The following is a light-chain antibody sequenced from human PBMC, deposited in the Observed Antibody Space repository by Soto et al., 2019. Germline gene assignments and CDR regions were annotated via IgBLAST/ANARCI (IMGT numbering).Light chain of an antibody. J-gene: IGLJ3*02. CDR1: SGHSTYA. V-gene: IGLV4-69*01. Sequence: QLVLSQSPSASASLGASVKFTCSLTSGHSTYAVAWHQQPPQKGPRFLMVLKSDGSHTKGDGIPDRFSGSSSGADRYLTISSLQSEDEGDYYCQSWGGGVHWLFGGGTKLTVL. CDR3: QSWGGGVHWL. CDR2: LKSDGSH.